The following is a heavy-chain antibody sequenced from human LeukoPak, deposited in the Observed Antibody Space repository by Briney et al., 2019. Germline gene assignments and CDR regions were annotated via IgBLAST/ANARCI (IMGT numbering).Heavy chain of an antibody. CDR2: ISSSSSTI. V-gene: IGHV3-48*01. J-gene: IGHJ3*02. Sequence: LPGGSLRLSCAASGFTFSSYSMNWVRQAPGKGLEWVSYISSSSSTIYYADSVKGRFTISRDNAKNSLYLQMNSLRAEDTAVYYCARDVPCSSTSCYRVAFDIWGQGTMVTVSS. CDR3: ARDVPCSSTSCYRVAFDI. D-gene: IGHD2-2*01. CDR1: GFTFSSYS.